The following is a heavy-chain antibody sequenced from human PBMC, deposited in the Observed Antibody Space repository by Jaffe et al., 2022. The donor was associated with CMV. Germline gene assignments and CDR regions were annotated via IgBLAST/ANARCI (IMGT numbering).Heavy chain of an antibody. J-gene: IGHJ4*02. CDR1: GDSVTTSNNH. CDR2: FSYSGNT. Sequence: QLQLQESGPGLVKPSETLSLTCTVSGDSVTTSNNHWGWIRQPPGKGLEYIGSFSYSGNTYYNPTLTSRVTISVDTSKNQFSLRLTSLTAADTAVYYCARHFDDYSLPRYSDYWGQGTLVTVSS. V-gene: IGHV4-39*01. D-gene: IGHD3-16*01. CDR3: ARHFDDYSLPRYSDY.